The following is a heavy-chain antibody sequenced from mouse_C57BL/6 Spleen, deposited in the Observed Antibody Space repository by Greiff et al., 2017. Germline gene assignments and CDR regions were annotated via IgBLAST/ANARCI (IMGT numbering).Heavy chain of an antibody. CDR3: ARRTTVANYFDY. Sequence: EVMLVESGGGLVKPGGSLKLSCAASGFTFSDYGMHWVRQAPEKGLEWVAYISSGSSTIYYADTVKGRFTISRDNAKNTLFLQMTSLRSEDTAMYYCARRTTVANYFDYWGQGTTLTVSS. CDR2: ISSGSSTI. J-gene: IGHJ2*01. D-gene: IGHD1-1*01. CDR1: GFTFSDYG. V-gene: IGHV5-17*01.